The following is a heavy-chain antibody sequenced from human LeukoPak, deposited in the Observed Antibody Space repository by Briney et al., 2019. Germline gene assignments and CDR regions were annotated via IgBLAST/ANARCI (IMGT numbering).Heavy chain of an antibody. J-gene: IGHJ4*02. V-gene: IGHV3-23*01. CDR1: GFTFSSYA. Sequence: GGSLRLSCAASGFTFSSYAMSWVRQAPGKGLEWVSAISGSGGSTYYADSVKGRFTISRDNSKNTMYLQMNSLRAEDTAVYYCARDYDSSGYLDYWGQGTLVTVSS. CDR3: ARDYDSSGYLDY. CDR2: ISGSGGST. D-gene: IGHD3-22*01.